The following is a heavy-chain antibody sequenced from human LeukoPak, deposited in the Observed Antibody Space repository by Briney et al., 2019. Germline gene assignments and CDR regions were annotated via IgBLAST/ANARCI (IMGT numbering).Heavy chain of an antibody. CDR1: GFTFSHAW. Sequence: PGGSLRLSCAASGFTFSHAWMSWVRQAPGKGLEWVSGISGDGASTHYAESVKGQFTISRDNSQNTLFLQMNSLRVEDMAIYYCAKDSYVSGRPLHTFDVWGQGTMVTVSS. D-gene: IGHD3-10*01. CDR3: AKDSYVSGRPLHTFDV. CDR2: ISGDGAST. J-gene: IGHJ3*01. V-gene: IGHV3-23*01.